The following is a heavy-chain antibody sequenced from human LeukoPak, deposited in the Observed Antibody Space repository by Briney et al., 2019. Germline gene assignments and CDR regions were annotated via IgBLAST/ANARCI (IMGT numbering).Heavy chain of an antibody. V-gene: IGHV4-39*07. D-gene: IGHD3-9*01. Sequence: PSETLSLTCTVSGGSISSSSYYWSWLRQPPGKGLEWIGEINHSGSTNYNPSLKSRVTISVHTSKNQFSLKLSSVTAADTAVYYCARKGSRSLSYWGQGTLVTVSS. CDR1: GGSISSSSYY. CDR3: ARKGSRSLSY. J-gene: IGHJ4*02. CDR2: INHSGST.